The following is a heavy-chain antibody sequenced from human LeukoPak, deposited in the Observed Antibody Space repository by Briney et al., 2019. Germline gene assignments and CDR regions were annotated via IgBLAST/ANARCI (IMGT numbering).Heavy chain of an antibody. V-gene: IGHV3-9*01. CDR2: ISWNSGSI. CDR3: AKAGYNCSGGSCYSYWYFDL. J-gene: IGHJ2*01. D-gene: IGHD2-15*01. Sequence: GGSLRFSCAASGFTFDDYAMHWVRQAPGKGLEWVSGISWNSGSIGYADSVKGRFTISRDNAKNSLYLQMNSLRAEDTASYYCAKAGYNCSGGSCYSYWYFDLWGRGTLVTVSS. CDR1: GFTFDDYA.